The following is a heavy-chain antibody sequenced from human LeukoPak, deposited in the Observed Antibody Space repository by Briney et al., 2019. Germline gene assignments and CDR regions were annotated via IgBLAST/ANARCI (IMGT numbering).Heavy chain of an antibody. D-gene: IGHD2-2*01. V-gene: IGHV1-8*01. CDR2: MNPNSSNT. CDR3: ATQLFYCSSTSCRRNNWFDP. J-gene: IGHJ5*02. CDR1: GYTFTSYD. Sequence: ASVKVSCKASGYTFTSYDINWVRQATGQGLEWMGWMNPNSSNTGYAQKFQGRVTMTRNTSISTAYMELSRLRSDDTAVYYCATQLFYCSSTSCRRNNWFDPWGQGTLVTVSS.